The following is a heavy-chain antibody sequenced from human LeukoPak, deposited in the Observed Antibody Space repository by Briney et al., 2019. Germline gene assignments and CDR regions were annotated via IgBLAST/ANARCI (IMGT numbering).Heavy chain of an antibody. CDR2: IIPILSIA. V-gene: IGHV1-69*04. CDR1: GGTFSSYA. Sequence: SVKVSCKASGGTFSSYAISWVRQAPGQGLEWMGRIIPILSIANYAQKFQGRVTITADRSTSTAYMELSSLRSVDTAVYYCASWYYYDSSGYYPAPWFDPWGQGTLVTVSS. D-gene: IGHD3-22*01. J-gene: IGHJ5*02. CDR3: ASWYYYDSSGYYPAPWFDP.